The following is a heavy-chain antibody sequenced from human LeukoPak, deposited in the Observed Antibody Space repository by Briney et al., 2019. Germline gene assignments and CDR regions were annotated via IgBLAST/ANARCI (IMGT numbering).Heavy chain of an antibody. CDR1: GFTFSSYS. Sequence: GGSLRLSCAASGFTFSSYSMNWVRQAPGKGLEWVSSISSSSSYIYYADSVKGRFTISRDNAKNSLYLQMNSLRAEDTAVYYCARVYPHWAGYYYYYYMDVWGKGTTVTVSS. J-gene: IGHJ6*03. V-gene: IGHV3-21*01. CDR3: ARVYPHWAGYYYYYYMDV. D-gene: IGHD7-27*01. CDR2: ISSSSSYI.